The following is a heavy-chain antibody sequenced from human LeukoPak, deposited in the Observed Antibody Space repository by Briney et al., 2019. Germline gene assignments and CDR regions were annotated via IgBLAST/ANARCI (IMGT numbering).Heavy chain of an antibody. CDR2: ISSSSSYI. Sequence: AGGSLRLSCAASRFTFSSYSMNWVRQAPGKGLEWVSSISSSSSYIYYADSVKGRFTISRDNAKNSLYLQMNSLRAEDTAVYYCARGLRYSSSWYLFKVGRYMDVWGKGTTVTISS. J-gene: IGHJ6*03. CDR1: RFTFSSYS. V-gene: IGHV3-21*01. CDR3: ARGLRYSSSWYLFKVGRYMDV. D-gene: IGHD6-13*01.